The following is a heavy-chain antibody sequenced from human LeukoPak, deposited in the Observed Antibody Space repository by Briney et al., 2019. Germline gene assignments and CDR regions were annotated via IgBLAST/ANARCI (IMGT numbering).Heavy chain of an antibody. D-gene: IGHD6-13*01. CDR1: GFTVSSNY. V-gene: IGHV3-53*01. J-gene: IGHJ4*02. Sequence: GVSLRLSCAASGFTVSSNYMSWVRQAPGKGLEWVSVIYSGGSTYYADSVKGRFTITRDNSKNTLYLQMNSLRAEDTAVYYCAREGGSSWYYFDYWGQGTLVTVSS. CDR2: IYSGGST. CDR3: AREGGSSWYYFDY.